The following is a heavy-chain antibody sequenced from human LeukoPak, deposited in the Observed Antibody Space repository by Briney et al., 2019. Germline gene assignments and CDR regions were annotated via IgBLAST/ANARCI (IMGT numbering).Heavy chain of an antibody. V-gene: IGHV5-51*01. CDR2: IYPGDSDT. D-gene: IGHD3-22*01. CDR1: GSIFSNYW. Sequence: GASLQISGQGSGSIFSNYWSGGVRQLPGKGLEGMGIIYPGDSDTRYSPSFQGHVTISADKSISTPYLQWSSLKASDIAMYYCARQSYYDSSGYYPFDYWGQGTLVTVSS. J-gene: IGHJ4*02. CDR3: ARQSYYDSSGYYPFDY.